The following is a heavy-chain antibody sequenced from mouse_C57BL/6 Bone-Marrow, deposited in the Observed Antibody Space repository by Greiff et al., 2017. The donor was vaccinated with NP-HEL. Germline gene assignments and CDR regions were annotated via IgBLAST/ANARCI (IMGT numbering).Heavy chain of an antibody. CDR3: ARDLYYGSSWWYFDV. D-gene: IGHD1-1*01. V-gene: IGHV5-4*01. J-gene: IGHJ1*03. Sequence: EVQGVESGGGLVKPGGSLKLSCAASGFTFSSYAMSWVRQTPEKRLEWVATISDGGSYTYYPDNVKGRFTISRDNAKNNLYLQMSHLKSEDTAMYYCARDLYYGSSWWYFDVWGTGTTVTVSS. CDR1: GFTFSSYA. CDR2: ISDGGSYT.